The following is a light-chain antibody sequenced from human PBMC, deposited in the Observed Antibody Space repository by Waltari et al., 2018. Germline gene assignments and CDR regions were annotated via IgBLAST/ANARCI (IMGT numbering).Light chain of an antibody. CDR3: QQYSSSPLT. Sequence: EIVLTQSPGTLSLSPAERATISCRASQSVNNYLAWFQQKPGQAPRLLIHGASSRATGIPDRISGSGSGTDFTLTISGLEPQDFAVYYCQQYSSSPLTFGPGTKVDIK. J-gene: IGKJ3*01. V-gene: IGKV3-20*01. CDR1: QSVNNY. CDR2: GAS.